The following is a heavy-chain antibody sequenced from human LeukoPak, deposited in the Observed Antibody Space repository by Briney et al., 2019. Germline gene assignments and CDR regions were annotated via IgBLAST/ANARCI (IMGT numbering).Heavy chain of an antibody. D-gene: IGHD3-9*01. CDR1: GYTFTSYY. CDR2: INPSGGST. V-gene: IGHV1-46*01. CDR3: ARDQGYYDILTGYYIDY. J-gene: IGHJ4*02. Sequence: ASVKVSCKASGYTFTSYYMHWVRQAPGQGLEWMGIINPSGGSTSYAQKFQGRVTMTRDMSTSTVYMELSSLRSEDTAVYYCARDQGYYDILTGYYIDYWGQGTLVTVSS.